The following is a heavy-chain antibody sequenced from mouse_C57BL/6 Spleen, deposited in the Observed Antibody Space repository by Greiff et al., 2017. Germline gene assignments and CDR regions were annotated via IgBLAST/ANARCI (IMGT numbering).Heavy chain of an antibody. V-gene: IGHV1-66*01. Sequence: QVQLKQSGPELVKPGASVKISCKASGYSFTSYYIHWVKQRPGQGLEWIGWIYPGSGNTKYNEKFKGKATLTADTSSSTAYMQLSSLTSEDSAVYYCARSGYGSSLYYYAMDYWGQGTSVTVSS. CDR1: GYSFTSYY. D-gene: IGHD1-1*01. CDR2: IYPGSGNT. J-gene: IGHJ4*01. CDR3: ARSGYGSSLYYYAMDY.